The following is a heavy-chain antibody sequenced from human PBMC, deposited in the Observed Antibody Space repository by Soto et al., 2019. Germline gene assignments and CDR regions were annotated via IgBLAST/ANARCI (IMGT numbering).Heavy chain of an antibody. V-gene: IGHV3-66*01. Sequence: EVQLVESGGGLVQPGGSLRLSCAASGFTVSSNYMSWVRQAPGKGLEWVSVIYSGGSTYYADSVTGRFTISRDNSQNTLYVQRNSRRSEETAVYYWARGMDWFGPWVQGTLDTVSS. D-gene: IGHD2-8*01. CDR3: ARGMDWFGP. J-gene: IGHJ5*02. CDR1: GFTVSSNY. CDR2: IYSGGST.